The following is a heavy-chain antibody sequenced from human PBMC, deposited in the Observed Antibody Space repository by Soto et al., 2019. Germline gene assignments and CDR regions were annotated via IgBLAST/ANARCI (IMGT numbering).Heavy chain of an antibody. CDR3: ARAVFDCSSTSCSGDWFDP. CDR2: ISSSGSTI. V-gene: IGHV3-48*03. D-gene: IGHD2-2*01. J-gene: IGHJ5*02. CDR1: GFTFSSYE. Sequence: EVQLVESGGGLVQPGGSLRLSCAASGFTFSSYEMNWVRQAPGKGLEWVSYISSSGSTIYYADSVKGRFTISRDNAKNSLYLQMNSLRAEDTAVYYCARAVFDCSSTSCSGDWFDPWGQGTLVTVSS.